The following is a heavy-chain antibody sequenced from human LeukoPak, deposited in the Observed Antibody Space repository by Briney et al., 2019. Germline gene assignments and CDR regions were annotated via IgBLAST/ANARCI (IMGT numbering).Heavy chain of an antibody. CDR3: ARKSYYDFWSGYFATFDY. Sequence: GGSLRLSCAASGFTFSSYAMSWVRQAPGKGLEWVSAISGSGGSTYYADSVKGRFTISRGNSKNTLYLQMNSLRAEDTAVYYCARKSYYDFWSGYFATFDYWGQGTLVTVSS. J-gene: IGHJ4*02. D-gene: IGHD3-3*01. V-gene: IGHV3-23*01. CDR1: GFTFSSYA. CDR2: ISGSGGST.